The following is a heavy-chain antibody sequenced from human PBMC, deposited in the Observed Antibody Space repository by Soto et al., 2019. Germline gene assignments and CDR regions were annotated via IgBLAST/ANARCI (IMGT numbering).Heavy chain of an antibody. CDR1: GGSISSGGYX. Sequence: TLSLPCAVSGGSISSGGYXWSWIRQPPGKGLEWIGYIYHSGSTYYNPSLKSRVTISVDRSKNQFSLKLSSVTAADTAVYYCARGPPHSHWGQGTLVTVSS. D-gene: IGHD2-21*01. J-gene: IGHJ4*02. V-gene: IGHV4-30-2*01. CDR3: ARGPPHSH. CDR2: IYHSGST.